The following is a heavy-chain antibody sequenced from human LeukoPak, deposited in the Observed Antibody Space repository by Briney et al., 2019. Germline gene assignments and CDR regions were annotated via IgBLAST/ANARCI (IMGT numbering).Heavy chain of an antibody. CDR1: GGSISSYY. V-gene: IGHV4-59*01. J-gene: IGHJ4*02. CDR3: ARSADNYYFDY. Sequence: SETLSLTCTVSGGSISSYYWSWIRQSPGKGLEWIGYIYYSGSTNYNPSLKSRVTISVDTSKNQFSLKLSSVTAADTAVYYCARSADNYYFDYWGQGTLVTVSS. CDR2: IYYSGST.